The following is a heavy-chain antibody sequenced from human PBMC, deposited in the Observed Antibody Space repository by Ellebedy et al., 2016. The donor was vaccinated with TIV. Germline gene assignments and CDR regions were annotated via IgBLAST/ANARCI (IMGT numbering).Heavy chain of an antibody. CDR1: GYTFRNHY. Sequence: AASVKVSCKASGYTFRNHYLHWVRQAPGQGLEWMGVINPSGGPPRYAQKFQGRVTLTPDTSTSAVYMELSTLNSEDTAVYYCGRATPRYFDVVTGYGLVDFWGLGTLVAVSS. CDR2: INPSGGPP. V-gene: IGHV1-46*01. CDR3: GRATPRYFDVVTGYGLVDF. J-gene: IGHJ4*02. D-gene: IGHD3-9*01.